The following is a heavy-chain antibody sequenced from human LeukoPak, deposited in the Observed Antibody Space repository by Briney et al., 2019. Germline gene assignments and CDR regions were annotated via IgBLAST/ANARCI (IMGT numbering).Heavy chain of an antibody. CDR1: GYSFTSYW. CDR3: ARLTEVYYGSGHSLDP. J-gene: IGHJ5*02. CDR2: IYPGDSDT. Sequence: GESLKISCKGSGYSFTSYWIGWVRQMPGKGLEWMGIIYPGDSDTRYSPSFQGQVTISADKSISTAYLQWSSLKASDTAMYYCARLTEVYYGSGHSLDPWGQGTLVTVSS. D-gene: IGHD3-10*01. V-gene: IGHV5-51*01.